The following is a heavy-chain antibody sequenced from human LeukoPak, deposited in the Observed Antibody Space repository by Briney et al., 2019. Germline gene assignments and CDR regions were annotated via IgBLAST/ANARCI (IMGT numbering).Heavy chain of an antibody. CDR2: ISNTGGST. Sequence: GGSLRLSCAASGFSFNTYAMSWVRQAPGRGLEWVSAISNTGGSTYYADSVKGRFFISRDNSKNTLYLQMDSLRGEDTAVYYCAKDFRIGYSAHFDYWGQGALVTVSS. V-gene: IGHV3-23*01. CDR3: AKDFRIGYSAHFDY. J-gene: IGHJ4*02. D-gene: IGHD2-21*01. CDR1: GFSFNTYA.